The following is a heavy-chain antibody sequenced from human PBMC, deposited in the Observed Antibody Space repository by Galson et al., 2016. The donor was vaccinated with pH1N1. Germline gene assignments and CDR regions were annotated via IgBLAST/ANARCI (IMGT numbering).Heavy chain of an antibody. CDR3: ARESYRCSGGSCYFDS. V-gene: IGHV7-4-1*02. Sequence: SVKVSCKASGYTFASYAINWVRQVPGQGLEWMGWIHTTTGDPSYGQGFTGWFVFSLDTSVTTAYLQISSLKTEDAAVYYCARESYRCSGGSCYFDSWGQGTLVTVSS. J-gene: IGHJ4*02. CDR2: IHTTTGDP. D-gene: IGHD2-15*01. CDR1: GYTFASYA.